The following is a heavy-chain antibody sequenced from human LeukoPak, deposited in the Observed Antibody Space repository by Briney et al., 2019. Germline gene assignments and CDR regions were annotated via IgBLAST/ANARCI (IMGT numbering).Heavy chain of an antibody. Sequence: PGGSLRLSCAASGFTFSSYSMNWVRQAPGKRLEWVSSISSSSSYIYYADSVKGRFTISRDNAKNSLYLQMNSLRAEDTAVYYCASVVPAAGDDYYYGMDVWGKGTTVTVSS. CDR3: ASVVPAAGDDYYYGMDV. V-gene: IGHV3-21*01. J-gene: IGHJ6*04. D-gene: IGHD2-2*01. CDR2: ISSSSSYI. CDR1: GFTFSSYS.